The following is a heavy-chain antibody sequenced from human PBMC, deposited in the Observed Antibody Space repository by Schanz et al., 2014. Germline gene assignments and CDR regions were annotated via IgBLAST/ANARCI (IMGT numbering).Heavy chain of an antibody. CDR2: IGTSGST. CDR1: GFTFSSYA. CDR3: AKIERNED. D-gene: IGHD1-1*01. J-gene: IGHJ4*02. V-gene: IGHV3-23*01. Sequence: EVQLLESGGGLVQPGGSLRLSCAASGFTFSSYAMSWVRQAPGKGLEWVSTIGTSGSTNYAESVKGRFTISRDNSKNTLYLQMNSLRAEDTAVYFCAKIERNEDWGQGTLVTVSS.